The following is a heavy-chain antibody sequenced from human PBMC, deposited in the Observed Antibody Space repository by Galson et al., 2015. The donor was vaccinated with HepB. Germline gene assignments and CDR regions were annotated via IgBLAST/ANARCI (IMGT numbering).Heavy chain of an antibody. V-gene: IGHV3-49*03. J-gene: IGHJ6*02. D-gene: IGHD3-10*01. CDR2: IRRKGYGGTT. Sequence: LRLSCAGSGFTFGDYAMSWFRQAPGKGLEWVGFIRRKGYGGTTEYAASVKGRFIISRDDSKSIAYLQMNSLKTEDTAVYYCNKGSGELYYYGLDVWGQGTTVTVSS. CDR3: NKGSGELYYYGLDV. CDR1: GFTFGDYA.